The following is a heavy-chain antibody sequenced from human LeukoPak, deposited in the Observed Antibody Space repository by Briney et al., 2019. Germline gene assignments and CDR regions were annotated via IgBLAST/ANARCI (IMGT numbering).Heavy chain of an antibody. Sequence: GGSLRLSCAASGFTFSSYGMHWVRQAPGKGLEWVAVIWYDGSNKYYADSVKGRFTISRDNSKNTLYLQMNSLRAEDTAVYYCARDKVTRGSGPCYYYGMDVWGQGTTVTVSS. CDR2: IWYDGSNK. V-gene: IGHV3-33*01. CDR1: GFTFSSYG. J-gene: IGHJ6*02. CDR3: ARDKVTRGSGPCYYYGMDV. D-gene: IGHD3-10*01.